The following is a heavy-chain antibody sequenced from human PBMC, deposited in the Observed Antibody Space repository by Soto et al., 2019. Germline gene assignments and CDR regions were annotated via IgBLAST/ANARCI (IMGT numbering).Heavy chain of an antibody. CDR2: IYYSGST. V-gene: IGHV4-59*01. Sequence: SETLSLTCTVSGGSISSYYWSWIRQPPGKGLEWIGYIYYSGSTNYNPSLKSRVTISVDTSKNQFSLKLSSVTAADTAVYYCARVYGDYPYLDAFDVWGQGTMVPVSS. J-gene: IGHJ3*01. CDR1: GGSISSYY. D-gene: IGHD4-17*01. CDR3: ARVYGDYPYLDAFDV.